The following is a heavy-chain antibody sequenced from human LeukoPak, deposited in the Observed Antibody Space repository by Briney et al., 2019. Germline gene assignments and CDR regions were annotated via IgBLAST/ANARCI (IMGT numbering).Heavy chain of an antibody. V-gene: IGHV3-33*01. CDR2: IWYDGSNK. CDR1: GFTFSSYG. J-gene: IGHJ5*02. Sequence: PGRSLRLSCAASGFTFSSYGMHWVRQAPGKGLEWVAVIWYDGSNKYYADSVKGRFTISRDNSKNTLYLQMNSLRAEDTAVYYCARDGRNHKYSSSWCNWFDPWGQGTLVTVSS. CDR3: ARDGRNHKYSSSWCNWFDP. D-gene: IGHD6-13*01.